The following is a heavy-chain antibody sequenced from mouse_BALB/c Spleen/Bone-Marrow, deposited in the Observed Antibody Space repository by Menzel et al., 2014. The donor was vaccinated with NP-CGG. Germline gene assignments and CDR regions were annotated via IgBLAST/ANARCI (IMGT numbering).Heavy chain of an antibody. CDR2: ISSGDSYT. D-gene: IGHD4-1*01. Sequence: EVQRVESGGGLVKPGGSLKLSCAASGFAFSSYDMSWVRQTPEKRLEWVATISSGDSYTYYPDSVKGRFTISRDNARNTLYLQMSSLRSEDTALYYCARPLTGAYFDYWGQGTTLTVSS. V-gene: IGHV5-9*02. J-gene: IGHJ2*01. CDR1: GFAFSSYD. CDR3: ARPLTGAYFDY.